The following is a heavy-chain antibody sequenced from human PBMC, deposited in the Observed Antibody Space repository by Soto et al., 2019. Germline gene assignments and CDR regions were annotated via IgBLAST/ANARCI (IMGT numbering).Heavy chain of an antibody. CDR2: ITADGGT. D-gene: IGHD2-15*01. CDR3: APHVSCSGGSCQYDAFAI. J-gene: IGHJ3*02. V-gene: IGHV3-23*01. Sequence: EVQVLESGGGLVQPGGSLRLSCEGSGFTVSSHAMTWIRQAPGKGPEWVSTITADGGTYYADSVKGRFAMSRDTSENTLYLRMKSLGAEDTAAYYCAPHVSCSGGSCQYDAFAIRGQGTMVTVSS. CDR1: GFTVSSHA.